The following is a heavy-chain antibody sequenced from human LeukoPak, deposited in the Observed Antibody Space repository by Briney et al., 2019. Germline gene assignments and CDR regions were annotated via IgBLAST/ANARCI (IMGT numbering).Heavy chain of an antibody. J-gene: IGHJ5*02. CDR3: ARDQNYYGSGSYQWNWFDP. V-gene: IGHV1-2*06. CDR1: GYTFTGYY. CDR2: INPNSGGT. Sequence: GASVKVSCKASGYTFTGYYMHWVRQAPGQRLEWMGRINPNSGGTNYAQKFQGRVTMTRDTSISTAYMELSRLRSDDTAVYYCARDQNYYGSGSYQWNWFDPWGQGTLVTVSS. D-gene: IGHD3-10*01.